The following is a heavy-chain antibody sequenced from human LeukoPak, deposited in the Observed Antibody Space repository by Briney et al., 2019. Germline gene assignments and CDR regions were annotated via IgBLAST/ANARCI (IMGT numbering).Heavy chain of an antibody. CDR3: AKVWDYYGSGSYSDY. J-gene: IGHJ4*02. CDR2: ISGSGGGT. V-gene: IGHV3-23*01. CDR1: GFTFSSYA. D-gene: IGHD3-10*01. Sequence: PGGSLRLSCAASGFTFSSYAMSWVRQAPGKGLEWVSTISGSGGGTYYADSVKGRFTISRDNSKNTLYLQMNSLRVEDTAVYYCAKVWDYYGSGSYSDYGGQGTLGTVS.